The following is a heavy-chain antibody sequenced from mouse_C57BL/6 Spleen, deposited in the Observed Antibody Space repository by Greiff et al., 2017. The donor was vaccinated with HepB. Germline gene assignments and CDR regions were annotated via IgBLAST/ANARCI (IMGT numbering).Heavy chain of an antibody. Sequence: EVKLMESGGGLVKPGGSLKLSCAASGFTFSSYTMSWVRQTPEKRLEWVATISGGGGNTYYPDSVKGRFTISRDNAKNTLYLQMSSLRSEDTALYYCARHAVTTVVEGDFDVWGTGTTVTVSS. CDR2: ISGGGGNT. J-gene: IGHJ1*03. CDR3: ARHAVTTVVEGDFDV. D-gene: IGHD1-1*01. V-gene: IGHV5-9*01. CDR1: GFTFSSYT.